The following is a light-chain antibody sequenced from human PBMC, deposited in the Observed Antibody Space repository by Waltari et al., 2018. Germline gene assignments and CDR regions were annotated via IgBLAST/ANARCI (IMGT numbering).Light chain of an antibody. CDR1: SSDVGAYNY. Sequence: QSALTQPASVSGSPGQSITISCTGTSSDVGAYNYVSWYRQHPGKAPKLIIYDVSYLPSGISNRFSGSKSGNTASLTISGLQTEDEADYYCSSYTTTSTRLFGGGTKLTVL. CDR2: DVS. V-gene: IGLV2-14*03. J-gene: IGLJ2*01. CDR3: SSYTTTSTRL.